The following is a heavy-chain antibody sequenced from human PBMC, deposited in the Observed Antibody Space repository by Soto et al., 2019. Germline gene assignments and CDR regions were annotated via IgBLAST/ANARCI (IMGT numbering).Heavy chain of an antibody. CDR3: ARGPNPYYYDSSGYLPFDY. J-gene: IGHJ4*02. Sequence: ASVKVSCKASGYTFTRYAMHWVRQAPGQRLEWMGWINEGNGNTKYSQKFQGRVTITRDTSASTAYMELSGLRSEDTTVYYCARGPNPYYYDSSGYLPFDYWGQGTLVTVSS. CDR1: GYTFTRYA. CDR2: INEGNGNT. V-gene: IGHV1-3*01. D-gene: IGHD3-22*01.